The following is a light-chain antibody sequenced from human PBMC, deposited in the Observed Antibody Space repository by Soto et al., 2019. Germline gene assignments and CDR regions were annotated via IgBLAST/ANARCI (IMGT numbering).Light chain of an antibody. Sequence: QSVLTQPPSVSGAPGQRVTISCTGSSSNIGAGYDVHWYQQLPGTAPKLLIYGNSNRPSGVPDRFSGSKSGTSASLAITGLQAEDEAEYYCQSYDSSRSGHVFGTGTKVTVL. CDR3: QSYDSSRSGHV. CDR1: SSNIGAGYD. CDR2: GNS. V-gene: IGLV1-40*01. J-gene: IGLJ1*01.